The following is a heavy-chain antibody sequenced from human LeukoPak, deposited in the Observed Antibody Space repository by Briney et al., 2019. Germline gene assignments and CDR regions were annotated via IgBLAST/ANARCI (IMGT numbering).Heavy chain of an antibody. D-gene: IGHD7-27*01. Sequence: AGGSLRLSSAAPGFTFSSYWMSWVRQAPGMGREWGVNIKQDGREKYYMESVKGGFTTSRGNDKPSLYLQMNSLRAEDTAVYYCAKCPNVYANWGWGSLGYYYMDVWGKGTTVTVSS. CDR1: GFTFSSYW. V-gene: IGHV3-7*01. J-gene: IGHJ6*03. CDR2: IKQDGREK. CDR3: AKCPNVYANWGWGSLGYYYMDV.